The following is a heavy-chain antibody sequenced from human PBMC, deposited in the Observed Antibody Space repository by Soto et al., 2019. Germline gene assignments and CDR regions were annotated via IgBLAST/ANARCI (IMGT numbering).Heavy chain of an antibody. CDR1: GYTFTSYG. D-gene: IGHD2-15*01. V-gene: IGHV1-18*01. CDR2: ISAYNGNT. CDR3: AIEGYCSGGSCWPLRSYGMDV. Sequence: QVQLVQSGAEVKKPGASVKVSCKASGYTFTSYGISWVRQAPGQGLEWMGWISAYNGNTNYAQKLQGRVTMTTDTSTSTAYMELRSLRSDDTAVYYCAIEGYCSGGSCWPLRSYGMDVWGQGTTVTVSS. J-gene: IGHJ6*02.